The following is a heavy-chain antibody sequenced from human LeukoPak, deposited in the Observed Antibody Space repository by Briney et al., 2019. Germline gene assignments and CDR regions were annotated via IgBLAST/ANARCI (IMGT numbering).Heavy chain of an antibody. CDR3: ARDQWMATTDYYYYYGMDV. Sequence: SETLSLTCTVSGGSISSYYWSWIRQPAGKGLEWIGRIYTSGSTNYNPSLKSRVTMSVDTSKNQFSLKLSSVTAADTAVYYCARDQWMATTDYYYYYGMDVWGQGTTVTVSS. D-gene: IGHD5-24*01. CDR2: IYTSGST. CDR1: GGSISSYY. J-gene: IGHJ6*02. V-gene: IGHV4-4*07.